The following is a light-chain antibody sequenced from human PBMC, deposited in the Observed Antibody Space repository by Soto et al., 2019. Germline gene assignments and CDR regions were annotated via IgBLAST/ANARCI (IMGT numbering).Light chain of an antibody. Sequence: EIILTQSPGTLSWSPGERATLSCRGSQSLSREFLVWYQQKPGQAPSLLMYQTSSRGSGVPDRCSGSGSGTDFPLPRSGLEPEDSAVYYCPHYGGSPAYTFGQGTKL. CDR3: PHYGGSPAYT. CDR1: QSLSREF. V-gene: IGKV3-20*01. J-gene: IGKJ2*01. CDR2: QTS.